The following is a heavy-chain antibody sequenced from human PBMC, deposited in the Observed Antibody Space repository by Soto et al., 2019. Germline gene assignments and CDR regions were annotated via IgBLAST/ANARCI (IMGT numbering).Heavy chain of an antibody. CDR3: AREVEYTSAFGISSSFDY. Sequence: GALKVECAASGFTLSSYAIHWVRQAPCRGLEWVTVISKGGSNLYFADSVKGRFTISRDNSKNTLYLQMNSLRSEDTAVYYCAREVEYTSAFGISSSFDYWGQGTLV. CDR2: ISKGGSNL. J-gene: IGHJ4*02. CDR1: GFTLSSYA. D-gene: IGHD6-19*01. V-gene: IGHV3-30-3*01.